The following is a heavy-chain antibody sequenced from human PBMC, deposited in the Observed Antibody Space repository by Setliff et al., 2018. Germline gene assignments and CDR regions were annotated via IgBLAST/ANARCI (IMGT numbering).Heavy chain of an antibody. J-gene: IGHJ6*03. CDR3: ARDGFEIVVVPAAIYYYYYMDV. V-gene: IGHV1-2*04. Sequence: ASVKVSCKASGYTFTGYYMHWVRQAPGQGLEWMGWINPNSGGTNYAQKFQGWVTMTRDTSASTAYMELSSLRSEDTAVYYCARDGFEIVVVPAAIYYYYYMDVWGKGTMVTVSS. CDR1: GYTFTGYY. CDR2: INPNSGGT. D-gene: IGHD2-2*01.